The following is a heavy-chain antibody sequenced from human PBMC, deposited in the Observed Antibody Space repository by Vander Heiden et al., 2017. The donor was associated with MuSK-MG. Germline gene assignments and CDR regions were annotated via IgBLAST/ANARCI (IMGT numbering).Heavy chain of an antibody. CDR3: ARLVRFGELSPPIDY. CDR2: IYHSGST. V-gene: IGHV4-38-2*01. CDR1: GYSISSGYY. Sequence: QVQLQESGPGLVKPSETLSLTCAVSGYSISSGYYWGWIRQPPGKGLEWIGSIYHSGSTYYNPSLKSRVTISVDTSKNQFSLKLSSVTAADTAVYYCARLVRFGELSPPIDYWGQGTLVTVSS. J-gene: IGHJ4*02. D-gene: IGHD3-10*01.